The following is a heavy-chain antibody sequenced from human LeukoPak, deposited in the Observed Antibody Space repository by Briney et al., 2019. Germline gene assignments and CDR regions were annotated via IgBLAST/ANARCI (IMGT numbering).Heavy chain of an antibody. J-gene: IGHJ4*02. D-gene: IGHD1-20*01. CDR1: GFTFGDYP. CDR2: IRGKVYGGTT. Sequence: GGSLRLSCSASGFTFGDYPMSWFRQAQGKWLEWVGFIRGKVYGGTTEYAASVKGRFTISGDDSKSIAYLQMNSLKTEDTAVYYCTRGNWNPGYWGQGTLVTVSS. CDR3: TRGNWNPGY. V-gene: IGHV3-49*03.